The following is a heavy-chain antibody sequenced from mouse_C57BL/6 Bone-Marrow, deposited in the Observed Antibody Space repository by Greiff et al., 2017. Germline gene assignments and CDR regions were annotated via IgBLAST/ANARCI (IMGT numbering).Heavy chain of an antibody. D-gene: IGHD1-1*01. V-gene: IGHV1-15*01. CDR3: TRGTVVATDYAMDY. CDR1: GYTFTDYE. CDR2: IDPETGGT. J-gene: IGHJ4*01. Sequence: VQLQQSGAELVRPGASVTLSCKASGYTFTDYEMHWVKQTPVHGLEWIGAIDPETGGTAYNQKFKGKAILTADKSSSTAYMELRSLTSEDSAVYYCTRGTVVATDYAMDYWGQGTSVTVSS.